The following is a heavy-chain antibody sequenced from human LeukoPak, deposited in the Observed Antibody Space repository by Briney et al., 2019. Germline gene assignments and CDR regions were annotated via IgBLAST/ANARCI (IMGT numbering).Heavy chain of an antibody. J-gene: IGHJ4*02. CDR1: GFTLSSTG. D-gene: IGHD1-14*01. CDR3: ARRAGLFRKRAYFDY. Sequence: GSLRLSCAAPGFTLSSTGMSWVRQAPGKGLEWIGTIYYSGSTDYTPSLKSRVTISVDTSNSQFSLMLSSVTAADTAVYYCARRAGLFRKRAYFDYWGQGPWSPSPQ. V-gene: IGHV4-39*01. CDR2: IYYSGST.